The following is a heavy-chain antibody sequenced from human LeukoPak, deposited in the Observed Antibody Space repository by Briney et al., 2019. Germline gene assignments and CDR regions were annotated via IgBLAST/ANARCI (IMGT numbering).Heavy chain of an antibody. J-gene: IGHJ4*02. CDR2: IGSSSSTI. CDR1: GFTFSSFG. V-gene: IGHV3-48*01. D-gene: IGHD2/OR15-2a*01. CDR3: AKVVAGNIDYYFDY. Sequence: GGSLRLSCAASGFTFSSFGMNWVRQAPGKGLEWVSYIGSSSSTIYYADSVKGRFTISRDNSKNTVYLQMRNLRVEHTAVYYCAKVVAGNIDYYFDYWGQGILVAVSS.